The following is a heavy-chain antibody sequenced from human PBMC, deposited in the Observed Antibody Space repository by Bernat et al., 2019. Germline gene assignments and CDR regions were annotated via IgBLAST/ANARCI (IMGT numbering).Heavy chain of an antibody. D-gene: IGHD2-2*01. Sequence: EVQLVESGGGLIQPGGSLRLSCAASGFTFSSYWMSWVRQAPGKGPVLVSRINGDGGATYYADSVKDRFTISRDNAKNTLYLQLDNLRAEDTAIYYCASLYCSSITCYDYWGQGTLVTVSS. CDR2: INGDGGAT. J-gene: IGHJ4*02. V-gene: IGHV3-74*01. CDR1: GFTFSSYW. CDR3: ASLYCSSITCYDY.